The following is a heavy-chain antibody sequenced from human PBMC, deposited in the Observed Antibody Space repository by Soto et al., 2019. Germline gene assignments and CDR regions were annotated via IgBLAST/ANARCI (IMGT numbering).Heavy chain of an antibody. V-gene: IGHV3-23*01. D-gene: IGHD3-3*01. CDR2: ISGGADDT. J-gene: IGHJ4*02. CDR3: AKAINDYYAPLDY. CDR1: GFTFSNYA. Sequence: EVQLLESGGGLVQPGGSLRLSCTASGFTFSNYAMGWVRQAPGKGLEWVSVISGGADDTHYADSVKGRFTISRDNSKNTLYVQMDSLRAKDTAVYYCAKAINDYYAPLDYWGQGMRVTVSS.